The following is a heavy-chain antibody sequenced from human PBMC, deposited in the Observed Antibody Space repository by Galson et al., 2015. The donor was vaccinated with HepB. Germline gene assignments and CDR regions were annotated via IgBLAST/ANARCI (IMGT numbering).Heavy chain of an antibody. J-gene: IGHJ6*02. D-gene: IGHD2-2*01. CDR2: IIPLFDIT. CDR3: ARGDIVVLPTTMPPYYGMDV. Sequence: SVKVSCKASGGTFSNYAISWVRQAPGRGLEWMGWIIPLFDITNYAQNFQDRVTLSADESTSTVYMELSSLRSEDTAMYYCARGDIVVLPTTMPPYYGMDVWGQGTTVTVSS. CDR1: GGTFSNYA. V-gene: IGHV1-69*13.